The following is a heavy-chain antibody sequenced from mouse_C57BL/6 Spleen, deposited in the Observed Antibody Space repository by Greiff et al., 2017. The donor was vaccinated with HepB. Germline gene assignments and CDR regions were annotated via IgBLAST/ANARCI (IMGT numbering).Heavy chain of an antibody. CDR2: INPSNGGT. Sequence: QVQLQQPGTELVKPRASVKLSCKASGYTFTSYWMHWVKQRPGQGLEWIGNINPSNGGTNYNEKFKSKATLTVDKSSSTAYMQLSSLTSEDSAVYYCARSTVVAHAMDYWGQGTSVTVSS. V-gene: IGHV1-53*01. J-gene: IGHJ4*01. CDR1: GYTFTSYW. CDR3: ARSTVVAHAMDY. D-gene: IGHD1-1*01.